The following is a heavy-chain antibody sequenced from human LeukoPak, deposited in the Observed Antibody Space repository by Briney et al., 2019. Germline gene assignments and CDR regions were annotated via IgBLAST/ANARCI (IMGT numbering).Heavy chain of an antibody. V-gene: IGHV4-59*01. J-gene: IGHJ4*02. Sequence: PSETLSLTCTVSGGSISDYSRSWIRQPPGKGLEWIGNIYYSGSANHNPSLKSRVTISRDTSKNQFSLKLTSVTTADTAVYYCARAGGVKTAALDLDYWGQGTLVTVSS. CDR3: ARAGGVKTAALDLDY. D-gene: IGHD6-25*01. CDR2: IYYSGSA. CDR1: GGSISDYS.